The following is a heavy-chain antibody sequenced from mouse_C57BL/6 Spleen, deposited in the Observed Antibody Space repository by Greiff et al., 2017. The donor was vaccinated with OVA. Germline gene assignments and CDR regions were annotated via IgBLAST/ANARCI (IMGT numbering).Heavy chain of an antibody. J-gene: IGHJ3*01. D-gene: IGHD2-4*01. Sequence: EVKVVESGAGLVQPGGSMKLSCVASGFTFSNYWMNWVRQSPEKGLEWVAQISLKSGNYATHYADYVKGTFTISRDDSKSSVCLQMNNLRAEDSGIYYCTVSDDYDGFAYWGQGTLVTVSA. V-gene: IGHV6-3*01. CDR3: TVSDDYDGFAY. CDR2: ISLKSGNYAT. CDR1: GFTFSNYW.